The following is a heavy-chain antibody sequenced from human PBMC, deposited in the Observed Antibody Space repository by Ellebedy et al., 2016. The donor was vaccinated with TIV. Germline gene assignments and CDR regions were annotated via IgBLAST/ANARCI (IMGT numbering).Heavy chain of an antibody. CDR1: GFIVSSNY. V-gene: IGHV3-53*01. CDR3: ARTLVEDTGYVDY. Sequence: GESLKISCAASGFIVSSNYMSWVRQAPGKGLEWVSVIYSDGTTHYADSVKGRFTISRDNSKNTLYLQMSSLRAEDTAVYYCARTLVEDTGYVDYWGQGTLVTVSS. CDR2: IYSDGTT. D-gene: IGHD2-15*01. J-gene: IGHJ4*02.